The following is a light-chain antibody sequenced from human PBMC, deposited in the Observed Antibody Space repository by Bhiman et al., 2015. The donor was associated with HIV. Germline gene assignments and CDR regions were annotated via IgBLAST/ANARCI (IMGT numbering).Light chain of an antibody. J-gene: IGLJ2*01. Sequence: QSLLTQPPSVSAAPGQKVTISCSGSSSNIGNNYVSWYQQLPGTAPKLLIYGNSNRPSGVPDRFSGSKSGTSASLAITGLQAEDEADYYCQSYDNSLSGSVFGGGTKLTVL. V-gene: IGLV1-40*01. CDR1: SSNIGNNY. CDR2: GNS. CDR3: QSYDNSLSGSV.